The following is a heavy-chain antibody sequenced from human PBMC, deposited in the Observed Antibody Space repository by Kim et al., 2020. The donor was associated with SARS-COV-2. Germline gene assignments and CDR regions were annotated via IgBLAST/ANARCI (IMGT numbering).Heavy chain of an antibody. CDR3: ALQPYRYHSRSFSSPLDN. D-gene: IGHD3-22*01. CDR1: GYSIRSPDYY. J-gene: IGHJ4*02. Sequence: SETLSLTCTVSGYSIRSPDYYWGWIRQPPGKGLEWIGTIFFSGTTYYNPSLRSRITMTVDTSKNQFSLRLRSVTAADTAVYYCALQPYRYHSRSFSSPLDNWGQGALVTVSS. V-gene: IGHV4-39*01. CDR2: IFFSGTT.